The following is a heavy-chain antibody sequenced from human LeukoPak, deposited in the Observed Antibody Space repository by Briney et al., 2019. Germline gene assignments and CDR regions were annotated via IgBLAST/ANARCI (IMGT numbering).Heavy chain of an antibody. CDR2: ISSSSTI. V-gene: IGHV3-48*02. CDR3: ARGLLYSVGFDI. Sequence: AGGSLRLSCAASGFTFSMYNMNWVRQAPGKGLEWISYISSSSTIYYADSVKGRFTISRDNAKNSLYVQMNSLRDEDTAVYYCARGLLYSVGFDIWGQGTMVTVSS. CDR1: GFTFSMYN. D-gene: IGHD1-26*01. J-gene: IGHJ3*02.